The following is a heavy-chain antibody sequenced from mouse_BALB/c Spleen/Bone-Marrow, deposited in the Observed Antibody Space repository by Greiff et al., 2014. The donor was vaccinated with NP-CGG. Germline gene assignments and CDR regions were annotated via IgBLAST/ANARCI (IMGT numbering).Heavy chain of an antibody. CDR2: IFPGTGTT. D-gene: IGHD3-3*01. CDR1: GYTFTSYW. Sequence: QVQLQQPGAELVKPGASVKLSCKTSGYTFTSYWIQWVKQRPGQGLGWIGEIFPGTGTTYYNEKFKGKATLTIDTSSSTAYMQLSSLTSEDSAVYFCARGAGPFAYWGQGTLVTVSA. V-gene: IGHV1S132*01. J-gene: IGHJ3*01. CDR3: ARGAGPFAY.